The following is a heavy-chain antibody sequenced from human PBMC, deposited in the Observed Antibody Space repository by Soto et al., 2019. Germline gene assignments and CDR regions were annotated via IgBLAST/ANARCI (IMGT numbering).Heavy chain of an antibody. Sequence: EVQLVESGGGLIQQGGSLRLSCAASGFAVSSKYMTWVSQAPGKGLEWVSVIYGGGNTYYSDSVKGRFTISRDTSKSTLYLQLNSLRAEDTAVYYCVQTTGWPGFDFWGQGTLVTVSS. J-gene: IGHJ4*02. V-gene: IGHV3-53*01. CDR3: VQTTGWPGFDF. CDR2: IYGGGNT. CDR1: GFAVSSKY. D-gene: IGHD6-19*01.